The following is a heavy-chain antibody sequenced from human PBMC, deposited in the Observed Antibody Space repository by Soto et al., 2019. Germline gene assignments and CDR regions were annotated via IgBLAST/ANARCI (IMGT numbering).Heavy chain of an antibody. CDR2: IWYDGSNQ. D-gene: IGHD4-17*01. CDR3: ASITVTNAFDI. CDR1: GFSFSSSG. V-gene: IGHV3-33*01. Sequence: QVQLVESGGGVVQPGRSLRLSCVASGFSFSSSGMHWVRQAPGKGLEWVALIWYDGSNQYYLDSVKDRFTISRDNSKNTLYLQMNSLRAEDMAVYFCASITVTNAFDIWGQGTMVTVSS. J-gene: IGHJ3*02.